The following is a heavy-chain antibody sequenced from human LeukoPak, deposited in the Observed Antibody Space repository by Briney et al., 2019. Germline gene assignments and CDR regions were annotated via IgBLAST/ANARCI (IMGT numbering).Heavy chain of an antibody. V-gene: IGHV4-59*01. Sequence: SETLSLTCTVSGGSISGYYWSWIRQSPGKGLEWIGYVYYTGITAYNPSLGSRVTISVDRSNNQFSLRLTSVTAADTAVYYCARLHSSRAEEFDPWGQGTLVTVSS. J-gene: IGHJ5*02. CDR1: GGSISGYY. CDR3: ARLHSSRAEEFDP. CDR2: VYYTGIT.